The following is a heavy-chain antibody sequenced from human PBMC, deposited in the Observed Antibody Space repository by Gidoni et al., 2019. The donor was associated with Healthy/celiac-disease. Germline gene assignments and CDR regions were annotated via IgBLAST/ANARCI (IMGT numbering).Heavy chain of an antibody. Sequence: EVQLVESGGGLVKPGGSLRLSCAPSGFTFSSYSMNWVRQAPGKGLEWVSSISSSSSYIYYADSVKGRFTISRDNAKNSLYLQMNSLRAEDTAVYYCARVGYSGHGMDVWGQGTTVTVSS. CDR1: GFTFSSYS. V-gene: IGHV3-21*01. CDR2: ISSSSSYI. D-gene: IGHD5-12*01. CDR3: ARVGYSGHGMDV. J-gene: IGHJ6*02.